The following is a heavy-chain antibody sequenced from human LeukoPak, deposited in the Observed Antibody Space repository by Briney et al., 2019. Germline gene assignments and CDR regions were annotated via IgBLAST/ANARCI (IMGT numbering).Heavy chain of an antibody. V-gene: IGHV3-23*01. Sequence: GGSLRLSCAAPGLIFSSYAMSWVRQSPGKGLEWVSGISGSGGSTSHADSVKGRFTIPRDNSKNTLYVQKNSLRAEDTAVYYCAAISGSSWYVHDWGQGTLVTVSS. J-gene: IGHJ4*02. CDR2: ISGSGGST. CDR3: AAISGSSWYVHD. D-gene: IGHD6-13*01. CDR1: GLIFSSYA.